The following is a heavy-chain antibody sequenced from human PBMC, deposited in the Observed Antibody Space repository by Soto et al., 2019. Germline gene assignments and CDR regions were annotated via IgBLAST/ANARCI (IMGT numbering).Heavy chain of an antibody. Sequence: QVQLVQSGAEVKKPGSSVKVSCKASGGTFSSYAISWVRQAPGQGLEWMGGIIPIFGTANYAQKFQGRVTITADEPTSTAYMELSSLRSEDTAVYYCAREIPCGGDCYSFDYWGQGTLVTVSS. D-gene: IGHD2-21*02. V-gene: IGHV1-69*01. J-gene: IGHJ4*02. CDR3: AREIPCGGDCYSFDY. CDR1: GGTFSSYA. CDR2: IIPIFGTA.